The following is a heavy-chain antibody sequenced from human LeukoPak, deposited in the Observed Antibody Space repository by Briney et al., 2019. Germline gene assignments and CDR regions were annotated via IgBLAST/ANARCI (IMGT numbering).Heavy chain of an antibody. CDR2: IYHSGST. CDR1: GGSLSSSTYY. Sequence: SETLSLTCTVSGGSLSSSTYYWGWIRQPPGKGLEWLGSIYHSGSTYYNPSLKSRVTISVDTSKNQFSLKLSSVTAADTAVYYCARHLGIQLWFLDYWGQGTLVTVSS. J-gene: IGHJ4*02. D-gene: IGHD5-18*01. V-gene: IGHV4-39*01. CDR3: ARHLGIQLWFLDY.